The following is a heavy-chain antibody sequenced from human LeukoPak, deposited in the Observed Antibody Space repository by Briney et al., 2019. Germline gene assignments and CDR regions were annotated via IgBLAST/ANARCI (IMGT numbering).Heavy chain of an antibody. CDR1: GGSISSYY. V-gene: IGHV4-39*07. CDR3: AREGSGSLTSSENFDY. J-gene: IGHJ4*02. D-gene: IGHD1-26*01. CDR2: IYYSGST. Sequence: SETLSLTCTVSGGSISSYYWGWIRQPPGKGLEWIGSIYYSGSTYYNPSLKSRVTISVDTSKNQFSLKLSSVTAADTAVYYCAREGSGSLTSSENFDYWGQGTLVTVSS.